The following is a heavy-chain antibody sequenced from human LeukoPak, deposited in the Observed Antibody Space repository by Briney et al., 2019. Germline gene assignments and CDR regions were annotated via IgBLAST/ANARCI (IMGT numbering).Heavy chain of an antibody. Sequence: GGSLRLSCAASGSTFSNYGMHWVRQAPGKELEWVSVISGSGGATYDADSVKGRFTISRDNSKNTLYLQMNSLRAEDTAVYYCAKFLSSSFSSWFDPWGQGTLVTVSS. CDR3: AKFLSSSFSSWFDP. CDR2: ISGSGGAT. CDR1: GSTFSNYG. J-gene: IGHJ5*02. D-gene: IGHD6-13*01. V-gene: IGHV3-23*01.